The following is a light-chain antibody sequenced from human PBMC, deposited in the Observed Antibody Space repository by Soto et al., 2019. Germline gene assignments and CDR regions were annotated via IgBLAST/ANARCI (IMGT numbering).Light chain of an antibody. Sequence: EIVLTQSPGTLSLFLGERATLSCRASQSVSSTYFAWYRQKPGQSPSLLIYGVSNRATCVPDRFSGSGSGTDFTLTISRLEPEDVAVYYCQQYGSSPPGFTFGPGTTVEMK. V-gene: IGKV3-20*01. J-gene: IGKJ3*01. CDR3: QQYGSSPPGFT. CDR2: GVS. CDR1: QSVSSTY.